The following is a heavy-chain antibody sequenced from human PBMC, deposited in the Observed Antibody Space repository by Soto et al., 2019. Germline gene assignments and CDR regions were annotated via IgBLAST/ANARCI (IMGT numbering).Heavy chain of an antibody. V-gene: IGHV3-66*01. CDR3: AGICSSPSCHDAFDI. D-gene: IGHD2-2*01. CDR1: GFTVSSNY. Sequence: QPGGSLRLSCAASGFTVSSNYMSWVRQAPGKGLEWVSVIYSGGSIYYADSVKGRFTISRDNSKNTLSLQMNSLRAEDAAVYYCAGICSSPSCHDAFDIWGLGTMVTVSS. CDR2: IYSGGSI. J-gene: IGHJ3*02.